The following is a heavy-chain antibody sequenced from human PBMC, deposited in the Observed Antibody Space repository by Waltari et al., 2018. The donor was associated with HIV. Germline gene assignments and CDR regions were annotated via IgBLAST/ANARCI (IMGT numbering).Heavy chain of an antibody. CDR3: ARGVGYSYGRFDY. D-gene: IGHD5-18*01. J-gene: IGHJ4*02. CDR1: GLTFRDYC. CDR2: IKQDGSDK. Sequence: EVQLVQSGGGLVQPGGSLRLSCLASGLTFRDYCMSWVRQAPGKGLEWVANIKQDGSDKYYVDSVKGRFTISRDNAKNSLFLQMNGLRADDTAVYFCARGVGYSYGRFDYWGQGTLVTVSS. V-gene: IGHV3-7*01.